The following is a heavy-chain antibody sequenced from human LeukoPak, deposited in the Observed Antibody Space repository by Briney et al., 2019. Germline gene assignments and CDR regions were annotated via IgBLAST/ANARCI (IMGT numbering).Heavy chain of an antibody. D-gene: IGHD3-9*01. Sequence: GRSLRLSCAASGFTFTNYALHWVRQAPGKGLEWVAVISYDGTNKYYADSVKGRFTISRDNSKNTLYLQMNSLRAEDTAVYYCARACDFDWLSFDYWGQGTLVTVSS. CDR3: ARACDFDWLSFDY. CDR2: ISYDGTNK. CDR1: GFTFTNYA. J-gene: IGHJ4*02. V-gene: IGHV3-30-3*01.